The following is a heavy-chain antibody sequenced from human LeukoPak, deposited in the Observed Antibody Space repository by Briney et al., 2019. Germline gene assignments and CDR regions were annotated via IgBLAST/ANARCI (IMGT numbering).Heavy chain of an antibody. CDR1: GFTVSSNY. Sequence: GGSLRLSCAGSGFTVSSNYMSWVRQAPGKGLEWVSVIYTGGNTYYADSVKGRFTISRDNSKNTLYLQMNSLRAEDTAVYYCARGLIYSPNWFDPWGQGTPVTVSS. D-gene: IGHD4-11*01. V-gene: IGHV3-66*01. CDR2: IYTGGNT. J-gene: IGHJ5*02. CDR3: ARGLIYSPNWFDP.